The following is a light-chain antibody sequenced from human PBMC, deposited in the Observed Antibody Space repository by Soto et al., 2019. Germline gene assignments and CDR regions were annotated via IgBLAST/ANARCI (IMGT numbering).Light chain of an antibody. Sequence: QSALTQPASVSGSPGQSITISCTGTSSVVGTYNSVSWYQQYPGKAPKLMIHDVSNRPSGVSNRFSGSKSGNTASLTISGLQAGDEADYYCSAYTSSSSSVFGRGTKVPVL. CDR2: DVS. V-gene: IGLV2-14*01. CDR1: SSVVGTYNS. J-gene: IGLJ1*01. CDR3: SAYTSSSSSV.